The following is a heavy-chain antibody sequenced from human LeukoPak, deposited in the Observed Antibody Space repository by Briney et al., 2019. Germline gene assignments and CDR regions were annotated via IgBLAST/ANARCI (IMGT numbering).Heavy chain of an antibody. V-gene: IGHV3-23*01. D-gene: IGHD3-16*01. CDR3: AKDLAGIMNPYYFDY. J-gene: IGHJ4*02. Sequence: GGSLRLSCAASGFTFNNYAMSWVRQAPGKGLEWVSGISDGGGGTFYADSVRGRFTVSRDNSENTLYLQMNSLRAEDTAVYYCAKDLAGIMNPYYFDYWGQGTLVTVSS. CDR2: ISDGGGGT. CDR1: GFTFNNYA.